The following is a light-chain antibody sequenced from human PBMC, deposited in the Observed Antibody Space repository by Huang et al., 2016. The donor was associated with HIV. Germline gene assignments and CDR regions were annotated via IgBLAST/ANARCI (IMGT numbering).Light chain of an antibody. Sequence: AIEMTQSPSSLSASVGDRVIITCRASQGIRNDLGWYRQKPGKAPNLLIYAASTLQSGVPSRFSGSGSGINCTLTINSLQPEDFATYYCLQDYNFPLTFGGGTKVEIK. CDR2: AAS. V-gene: IGKV1-6*01. J-gene: IGKJ4*01. CDR1: QGIRND. CDR3: LQDYNFPLT.